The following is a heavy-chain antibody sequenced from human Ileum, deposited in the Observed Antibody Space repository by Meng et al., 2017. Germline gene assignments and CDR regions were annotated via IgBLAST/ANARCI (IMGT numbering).Heavy chain of an antibody. V-gene: IGHV4-4*07. CDR1: GGSISSYY. D-gene: IGHD6-13*01. J-gene: IGHJ4*02. CDR2: IYTSGST. Sequence: SETLSLTCTVSGGSISSYYWSWIRQPAGKGLEWIGRIYTSGSTNYNPSLKSRVTMSVDTSKNQFSLKLSSVTAADKAVYYCARTVPYSRSWYDLDYWGQGTTVTVSS. CDR3: ARTVPYSRSWYDLDY.